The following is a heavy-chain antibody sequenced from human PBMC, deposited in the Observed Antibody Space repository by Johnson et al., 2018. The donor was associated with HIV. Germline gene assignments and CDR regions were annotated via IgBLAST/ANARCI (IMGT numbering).Heavy chain of an antibody. J-gene: IGHJ3*02. V-gene: IGHV3-33*01. D-gene: IGHD5-18*01. CDR1: GLTLSSYG. CDR2: IWYDGSNK. Sequence: QEKLVESGGGVVQPGRSLRLSCAASGLTLSSYGMHWVRQAPGKGLEWVAVIWYDGSNKYYADSVKGRYTISRDNSKNTLYLQMNSLRADDTAVYYCARAYSYGAFDIWGQGTRVTVSS. CDR3: ARAYSYGAFDI.